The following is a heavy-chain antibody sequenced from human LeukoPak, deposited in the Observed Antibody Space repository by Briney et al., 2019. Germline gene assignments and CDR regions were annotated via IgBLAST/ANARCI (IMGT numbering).Heavy chain of an antibody. J-gene: IGHJ4*02. CDR1: GFTFSNYA. CDR3: AKDRVNDFWSGYFDY. Sequence: GGSLRLSCVASGFTFSNYAMSWVRQAPGKGLEWVSAIVGRGISAYYADSVKGRFTISRDNSKNTLYLQMNSLRAEDTAVYYCAKDRVNDFWSGYFDYWGQGTLVTVSS. V-gene: IGHV3-23*01. CDR2: IVGRGISA. D-gene: IGHD3-3*01.